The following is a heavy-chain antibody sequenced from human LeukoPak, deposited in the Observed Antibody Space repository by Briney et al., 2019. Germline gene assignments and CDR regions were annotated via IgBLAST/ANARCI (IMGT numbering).Heavy chain of an antibody. V-gene: IGHV3-23*01. Sequence: QSGGSLRLSCAASGFTLSRYAMSWVRQAPGKGLEWVSGISGSGDRTYYADSVKGRFTISRDTSKNTLYLQMNSLRAEDTAVYYCAKVLEWLSESEFDYWGQGTLVTVSS. D-gene: IGHD3-3*01. CDR2: ISGSGDRT. CDR1: GFTLSRYA. CDR3: AKVLEWLSESEFDY. J-gene: IGHJ4*02.